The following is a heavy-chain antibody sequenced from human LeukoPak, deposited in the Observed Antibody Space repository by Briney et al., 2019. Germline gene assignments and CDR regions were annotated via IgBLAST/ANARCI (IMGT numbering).Heavy chain of an antibody. D-gene: IGHD1-7*01. Sequence: SETLSLTCTVSGGSISSVNYYWGWLRQPPGRGLEWIGSIYYSGSTYYNPSLKSRVTISGDKSKNQCSLTLSSVTAADTALYYCARDLVTGTTIYFDYWGQGTLVTVSS. V-gene: IGHV4-39*07. J-gene: IGHJ4*02. CDR3: ARDLVTGTTIYFDY. CDR1: GGSISSVNYY. CDR2: IYYSGST.